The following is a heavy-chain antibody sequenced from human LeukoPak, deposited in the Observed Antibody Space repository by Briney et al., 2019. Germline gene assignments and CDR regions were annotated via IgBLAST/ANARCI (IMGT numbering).Heavy chain of an antibody. CDR3: AKGPRSSSWYHFDY. Sequence: PGRSLRLSCAASGFTFSSYAMTWVRQAPGKGLEWVSTMSGSTGSTNYADSVKGRFAISRDNSMSMLYLQMNSLRAEDTAIYYCAKGPRSSSWYHFDYWGQGTLVTVSS. J-gene: IGHJ4*02. D-gene: IGHD6-13*01. CDR2: MSGSTGST. V-gene: IGHV3-23*01. CDR1: GFTFSSYA.